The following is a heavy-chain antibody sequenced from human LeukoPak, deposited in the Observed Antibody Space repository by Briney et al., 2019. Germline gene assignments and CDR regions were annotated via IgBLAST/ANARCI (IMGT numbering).Heavy chain of an antibody. Sequence: GSVKVSCKASGYSFTSYYMHWVRQAPGQGLEWMGEINPSGGRTNYAQKFQGRVDMTRETSTSTVYMELSSLRSEDTAVYYCARANYSGSGSHYNPSYFDYWGQGTLVTVSS. D-gene: IGHD3-10*01. J-gene: IGHJ4*02. CDR3: ARANYSGSGSHYNPSYFDY. V-gene: IGHV1-46*01. CDR2: INPSGGRT. CDR1: GYSFTSYY.